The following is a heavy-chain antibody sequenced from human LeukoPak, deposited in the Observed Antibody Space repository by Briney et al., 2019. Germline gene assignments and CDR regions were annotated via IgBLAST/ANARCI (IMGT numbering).Heavy chain of an antibody. CDR3: ASLGGSGSTHYYYMDV. CDR2: IRYDGSTT. V-gene: IGHV3-30*02. J-gene: IGHJ6*03. Sequence: SGGSLRLSCAASGFRFDTYGMHWVRQAPGKGLEWVAYIRYDGSTTYYADSVRGRFTISRDNSKNTLYLEMNSLRAEDTALYYCASLGGSGSTHYYYMDVWGKGTTVTVSS. CDR1: GFRFDTYG. D-gene: IGHD3-10*01.